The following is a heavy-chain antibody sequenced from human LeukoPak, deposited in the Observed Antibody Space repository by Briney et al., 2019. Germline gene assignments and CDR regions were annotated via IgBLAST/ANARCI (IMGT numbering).Heavy chain of an antibody. CDR3: ARVLQQQLVLDYYYMDV. Sequence: ASVKVSCKASGYTFTSYGISWVRQAPGQGLEWMGWISAYNGNTNYAQKLQGRVTMTTDTSTSTAYMEPRSLRSDDTAVYYCARVLQQQLVLDYYYMDVWGKGTTVAVSS. CDR2: ISAYNGNT. V-gene: IGHV1-18*01. CDR1: GYTFTSYG. D-gene: IGHD6-13*01. J-gene: IGHJ6*03.